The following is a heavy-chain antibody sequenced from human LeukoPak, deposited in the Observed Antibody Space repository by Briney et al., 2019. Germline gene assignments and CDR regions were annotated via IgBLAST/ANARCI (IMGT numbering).Heavy chain of an antibody. D-gene: IGHD2-21*02. CDR1: GGTFSSYA. J-gene: IGHJ5*02. CDR3: ARNGCGGDCYSPGSVDWFDP. V-gene: IGHV1-69*01. CDR2: IIPIFGTA. Sequence: SVKVSCTASGGTFSSYAISWVRQAPGQGLEWMGGIIPIFGTANYAQKFQGRVTITADESTSTAYMELSSLRSEDTAVYYCARNGCGGDCYSPGSVDWFDPWGQGTLVTVSS.